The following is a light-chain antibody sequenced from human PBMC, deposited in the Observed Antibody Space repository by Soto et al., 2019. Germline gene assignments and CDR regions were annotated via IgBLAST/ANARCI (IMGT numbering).Light chain of an antibody. V-gene: IGLV2-23*01. CDR3: CSYAGSSFYV. J-gene: IGLJ1*01. CDR1: SSDVGNYNL. Sequence: QSALTQPASVSGSPGQSITISCTGTSSDVGNYNLVSWYQQHPGKAPKLMIYEGTKRPSGVSNRFSGSKSGNTASLTISGLQAEDEADYYCCSYAGSSFYVFGTGTMLTVL. CDR2: EGT.